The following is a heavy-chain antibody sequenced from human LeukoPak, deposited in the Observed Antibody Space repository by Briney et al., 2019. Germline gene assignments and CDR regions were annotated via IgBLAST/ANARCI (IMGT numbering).Heavy chain of an antibody. D-gene: IGHD5-24*01. V-gene: IGHV4-61*01. J-gene: IGHJ4*02. Sequence: SETLSLTCTVSGGSVSSGSYYWSWIRQPPGKGLEWIGYIYYSGSTNYNPSLKSRVTISVDMSKNQFSLKLSSVTAADTAVYYCARGPGRWQQLGYFDYWGQGTLVTVSS. CDR1: GGSVSSGSYY. CDR2: IYYSGST. CDR3: ARGPGRWQQLGYFDY.